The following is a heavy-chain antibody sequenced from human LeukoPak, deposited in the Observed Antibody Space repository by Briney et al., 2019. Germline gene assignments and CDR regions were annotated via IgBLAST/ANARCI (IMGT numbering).Heavy chain of an antibody. Sequence: SETLSLTCAVSGGSISSGGYSWSWIRQPPGKGLEWIGYIYHSGSTYYNPSLKSRVTISVDRSKNQFSLKLSSVTAADTAVYYCAMGDSSGYLLDAFDIWGQGTMVTVSS. V-gene: IGHV4-30-2*01. CDR1: GGSISSGGYS. CDR2: IYHSGST. J-gene: IGHJ3*02. CDR3: AMGDSSGYLLDAFDI. D-gene: IGHD3-22*01.